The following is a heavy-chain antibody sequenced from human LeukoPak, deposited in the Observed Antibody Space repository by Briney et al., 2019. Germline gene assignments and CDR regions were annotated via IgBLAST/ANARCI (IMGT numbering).Heavy chain of an antibody. CDR3: ARYYDRTGFDY. V-gene: IGHV4-59*08. Sequence: SETLSLTCTVSGGSISSYYWSWIRQPPGKGLEWIGYIYYSGSTNYNPSLKSRVTISIHTSRNQFSLMLSSVTAADPAMYYFARYYDRTGFDYWGEGNLVTVSS. D-gene: IGHD3-16*01. J-gene: IGHJ4*02. CDR1: GGSISSYY. CDR2: IYYSGST.